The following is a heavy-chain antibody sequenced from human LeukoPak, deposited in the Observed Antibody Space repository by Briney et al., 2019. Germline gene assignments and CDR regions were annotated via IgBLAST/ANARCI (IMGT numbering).Heavy chain of an antibody. CDR3: ARDSSGWYGGYAFDI. CDR1: GFTFSSYE. D-gene: IGHD6-19*01. Sequence: GGSLRLSCAASGFTFSSYEMNWVRQAPGKGLEWVSYISSSGSTIYYADSVKGRFTISRDNAKNSLYLQMNSLRAEDTAVYYCARDSSGWYGGYAFDIWGQGTMVTVSS. CDR2: ISSSGSTI. V-gene: IGHV3-48*03. J-gene: IGHJ3*02.